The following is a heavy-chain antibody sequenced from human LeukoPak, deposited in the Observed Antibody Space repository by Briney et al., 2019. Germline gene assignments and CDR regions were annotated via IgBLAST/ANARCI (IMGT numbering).Heavy chain of an antibody. CDR2: ISSSSSTI. D-gene: IGHD4-23*01. V-gene: IGHV3-48*04. CDR3: ARVSTVALDAFDI. J-gene: IGHJ3*02. CDR1: GFTFSSYS. Sequence: GGSLRLSCAASGFTFSSYSMNWVRQAQGKGQGWVSYISSSSSTIYYADSVKGRFTIARDNAKNSLYLQMNSLRAEDTAVYYCARVSTVALDAFDIWGQGTMVTVSS.